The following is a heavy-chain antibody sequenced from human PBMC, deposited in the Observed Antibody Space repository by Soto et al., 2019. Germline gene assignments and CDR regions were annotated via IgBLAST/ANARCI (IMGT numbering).Heavy chain of an antibody. CDR1: GYTFTGYY. CDR3: ARDSGATGWGYGMDV. CDR2: INPNSGGT. J-gene: IGHJ6*02. D-gene: IGHD3-9*01. V-gene: IGHV1-2*04. Sequence: QVQLVQSGAEVKKPGASVKVSCKASGYTFTGYYMHWVRQAPGQGLEWMGWINPNSGGTNYAQKFQGWVTMTRDTSISTAYMELSRLRSDDTAVYYCARDSGATGWGYGMDVWGQGTTVTVS.